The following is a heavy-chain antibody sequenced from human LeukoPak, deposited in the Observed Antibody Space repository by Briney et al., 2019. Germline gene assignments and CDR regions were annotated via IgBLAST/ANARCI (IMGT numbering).Heavy chain of an antibody. J-gene: IGHJ4*02. CDR2: IYYSGST. Sequence: SETLSHTCTVSGGSISSGGYYWSWIRQHPGKGLEWIGYIYYSGSTYYNPSLKSRVTISVDTSKNQFSLKLSSVTAADTAVYYCARDNYYDSSVDYWGQGTLVTVSS. CDR3: ARDNYYDSSVDY. D-gene: IGHD3-22*01. CDR1: GGSISSGGYY. V-gene: IGHV4-31*03.